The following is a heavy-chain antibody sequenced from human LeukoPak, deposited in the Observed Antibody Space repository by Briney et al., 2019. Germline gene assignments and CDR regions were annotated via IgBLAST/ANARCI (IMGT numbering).Heavy chain of an antibody. CDR2: LSSGGTDT. V-gene: IGHV3-23*01. D-gene: IGHD6-19*01. Sequence: GGSLRLSCAASGFTFSSYAMSWVRQAPGKGLEWVSALSSGGTDTYYADSVRGRFTISRDNSKNTLYLQMNSLRAEDTAVYYCAKGWPVAGTGGPGGTFDYWGQGTLVTVYS. J-gene: IGHJ4*02. CDR1: GFTFSSYA. CDR3: AKGWPVAGTGGPGGTFDY.